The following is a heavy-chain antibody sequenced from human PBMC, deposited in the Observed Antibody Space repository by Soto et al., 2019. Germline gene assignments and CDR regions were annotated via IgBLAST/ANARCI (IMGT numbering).Heavy chain of an antibody. D-gene: IGHD2-21*01. Sequence: PGESLKISCKGSGYSFTSYWIGWMRQMAGKGLEWMGIIYPGDSDTRYSPSFQGQVTISADKSISTAYLQWSSLKASDTAMYYCARSHFMVAPYYFDYWGQGTLVTVSS. CDR3: ARSHFMVAPYYFDY. CDR2: IYPGDSDT. J-gene: IGHJ4*02. CDR1: GYSFTSYW. V-gene: IGHV5-51*01.